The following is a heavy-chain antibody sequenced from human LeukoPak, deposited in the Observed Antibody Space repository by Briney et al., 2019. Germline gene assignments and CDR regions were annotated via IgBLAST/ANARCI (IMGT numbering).Heavy chain of an antibody. D-gene: IGHD2-15*01. CDR3: ARSTKKAAYDASDI. V-gene: IGHV1-2*02. CDR2: VNPNGGGT. CDR1: GYTFTGYY. J-gene: IGHJ3*02. Sequence: ASVKVSCKASGYTFTGYYMHWVRQAPGQGLEWMGWVNPNGGGTNYAQKFQGRVTMTRDTSITTVYVEVTRLTSDDTAMYYCARSTKKAAYDASDIRGQGTMVTVSS.